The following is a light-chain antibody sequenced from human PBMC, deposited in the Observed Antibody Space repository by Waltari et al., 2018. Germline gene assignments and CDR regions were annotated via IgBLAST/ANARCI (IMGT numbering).Light chain of an antibody. J-gene: IGLJ3*02. V-gene: IGLV1-47*01. Sequence: QSVLTQPPSASGTPGQRVTISCSGSSSNIGSHYVYWYQQLPGTAPKLLIYTSDQRPSGFPDRFSGSKSGTSASLAISGLRSEDEADYYCAAWDDSLSGRVFGGGTKLTVL. CDR1: SSNIGSHY. CDR3: AAWDDSLSGRV. CDR2: TSD.